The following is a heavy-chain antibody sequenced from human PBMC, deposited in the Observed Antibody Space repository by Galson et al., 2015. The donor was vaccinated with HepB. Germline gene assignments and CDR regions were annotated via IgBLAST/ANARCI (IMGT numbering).Heavy chain of an antibody. Sequence: QSGAEVTKPGESLKISCKGSGYSFTSYWIGWVRQMPGKGLEWMGIIYPGDSDTRYSPSFQGQVTISADKSISTAYLQWSSLKASDTAMYYCAKLPYYYDSSGYYYGMDVWGQGTTVTVSS. D-gene: IGHD3-22*01. CDR2: IYPGDSDT. CDR1: GYSFTSYW. J-gene: IGHJ6*02. V-gene: IGHV5-51*01. CDR3: AKLPYYYDSSGYYYGMDV.